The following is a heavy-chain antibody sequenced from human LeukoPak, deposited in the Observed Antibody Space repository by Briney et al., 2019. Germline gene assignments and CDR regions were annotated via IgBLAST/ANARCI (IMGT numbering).Heavy chain of an antibody. CDR2: IWYDGSNK. V-gene: IGHV3-33*01. Sequence: PGRSLRLSCAASGFTFSSYGMHWVRQAPGKGLEWVAVIWYDGSNKYYADSVKGRFTISRDNSKNTLYLQMNSLRAEDTAVYYCARDPPRDYASYYFDYWGQGTLVTVSS. J-gene: IGHJ4*02. CDR1: GFTFSSYG. D-gene: IGHD4-17*01. CDR3: ARDPPRDYASYYFDY.